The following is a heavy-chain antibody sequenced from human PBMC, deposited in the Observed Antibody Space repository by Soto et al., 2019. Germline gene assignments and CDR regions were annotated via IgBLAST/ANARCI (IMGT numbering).Heavy chain of an antibody. CDR1: GFTFSSYW. Sequence: PGGSLRLSCVASGFTFSSYWMHWVRQAPGKGLVWVSRINSDGSSTSYADSVKGRFTISRDNAKNSLYLQMDSLRAEDTAVYYCAKTPIGPFDYWGQGTLVTVSS. V-gene: IGHV3-74*01. D-gene: IGHD3-16*02. CDR2: INSDGSST. CDR3: AKTPIGPFDY. J-gene: IGHJ4*02.